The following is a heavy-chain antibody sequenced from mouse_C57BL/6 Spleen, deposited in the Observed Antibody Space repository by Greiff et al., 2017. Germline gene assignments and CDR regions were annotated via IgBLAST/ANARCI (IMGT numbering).Heavy chain of an antibody. CDR1: GFTFSSYG. CDR2: ISSGGSYT. CDR3: ARQEGYFDY. Sequence: EVHLVESGGDLVKPGGSLKLSCAASGFTFSSYGMSWVRQTPDKRLEWVATISSGGSYTYYPHSVKGRFTISRDNAKNTLYLQMSSLKSEDTAMYYCARQEGYFDYWGQGTTLTVSS. V-gene: IGHV5-6*01. J-gene: IGHJ2*01.